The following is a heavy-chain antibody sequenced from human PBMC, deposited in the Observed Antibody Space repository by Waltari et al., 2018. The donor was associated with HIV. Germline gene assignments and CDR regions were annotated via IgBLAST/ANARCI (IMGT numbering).Heavy chain of an antibody. J-gene: IGHJ4*02. D-gene: IGHD6-19*01. V-gene: IGHV4-59*01. Sequence: QVQLQESGPGLVRPSASLSLTCTVSGGSIRTYYWSWVRPPPGKGLEWIAYIHYSVSFNYNPSLKSRVTISVDTSKNLFSLKLTSVTAADTAVYYCARDPGKQAVTRYFDYWGQGTLVTVSS. CDR2: IHYSVSF. CDR3: ARDPGKQAVTRYFDY. CDR1: GGSIRTYY.